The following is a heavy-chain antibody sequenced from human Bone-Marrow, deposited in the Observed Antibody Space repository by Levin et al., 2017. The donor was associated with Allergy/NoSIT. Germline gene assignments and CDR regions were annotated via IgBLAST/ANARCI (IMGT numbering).Heavy chain of an antibody. D-gene: IGHD3-16*02. V-gene: IGHV3-15*01. CDR1: GLTFKNAW. J-gene: IGHJ4*01. CDR2: IKSKFDGGTT. Sequence: GESLKISCVVSGLTFKNAWMTWVRQAPGRGPEWVGRIKSKFDGGTTDYAAPVKGRFTIPRDDSQNTVYLQMNSLTTEDTGMYYCTKDRPFTRGGVITNWGQGALVTVSS. CDR3: TKDRPFTRGGVITN.